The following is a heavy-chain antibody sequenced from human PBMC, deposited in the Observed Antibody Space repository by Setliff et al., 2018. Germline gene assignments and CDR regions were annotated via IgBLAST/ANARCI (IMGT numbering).Heavy chain of an antibody. CDR3: AKGKGPQPRPSLDY. Sequence: GGSLRLSCRASGFTFSTYAMSWVRLPLGKGLEWVSGIGTSDGDTYYGASVKGRFVISRDDSKNTLYLQMNSLRAEDTARYYCAKGKGPQPRPSLDYWGQGTLVTVSS. J-gene: IGHJ4*02. CDR2: IGTSDGDT. V-gene: IGHV3-23*01. CDR1: GFTFSTYA.